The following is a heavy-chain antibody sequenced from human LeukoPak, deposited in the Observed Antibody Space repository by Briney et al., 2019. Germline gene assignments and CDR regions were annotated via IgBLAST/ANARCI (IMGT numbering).Heavy chain of an antibody. V-gene: IGHV3-15*07. CDR3: TTGGNVLVAGTRAFDI. J-gene: IGHJ3*02. CDR2: IKSNIDGGAT. Sequence: PGGSLRLSCAASGFTFSNDWMNWVRQAPGKGLEWGGRIKSNIDGGATDYAAPVKGRFTISRDDSKNTLYLQMNSLKTEDTAVYYCTTGGNVLVAGTRAFDIWGQGTMVTVSS. D-gene: IGHD6-19*01. CDR1: GFTFSNDW.